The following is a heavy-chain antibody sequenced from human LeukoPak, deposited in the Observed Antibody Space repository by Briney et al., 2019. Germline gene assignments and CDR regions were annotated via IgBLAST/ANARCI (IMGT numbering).Heavy chain of an antibody. CDR2: INSDGSST. Sequence: GGSLRLSCAASGFTFSSYWMHWVRHAPGKGLVWVSRINSDGSSTSYADSVKGRFTISRDNAKNTLYLQMNSLRAEDTAVYYCVRSVSGNYGFFDYWGQGTLVTVSS. CDR1: GFTFSSYW. D-gene: IGHD4-17*01. V-gene: IGHV3-74*01. CDR3: VRSVSGNYGFFDY. J-gene: IGHJ4*02.